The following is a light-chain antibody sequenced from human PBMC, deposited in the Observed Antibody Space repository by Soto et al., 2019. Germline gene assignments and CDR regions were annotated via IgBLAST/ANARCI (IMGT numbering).Light chain of an antibody. V-gene: IGKV3-11*01. J-gene: IGKJ4*01. CDR3: QQRSNWPT. Sequence: EFVLTQSPGTLSLSPVERATLSCMASQSVYSNYLAWYQQKPGQPPRLLIHDASHRAAGIPARFSGSGFGTDFTLTISSLEPEDFAVYYCQQRSNWPTFGGGTKVDIK. CDR1: QSVYSNY. CDR2: DAS.